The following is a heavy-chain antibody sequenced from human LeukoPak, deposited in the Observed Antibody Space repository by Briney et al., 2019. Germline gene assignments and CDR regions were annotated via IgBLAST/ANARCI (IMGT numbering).Heavy chain of an antibody. CDR3: AKVIGSGYDFDY. V-gene: IGHV3-23*01. CDR2: IGGSGRST. CDR1: GFTFTTYA. D-gene: IGHD5-12*01. Sequence: GGSLRLSCAASGFTFTTYAMSWVRQAPGKGLEWVSGIGGSGRSTYYADYVKGRFTISRDNSKNTLYLQMTSLRAEDTAVYFCAKVIGSGYDFDYWGQGTLVTVSS. J-gene: IGHJ4*02.